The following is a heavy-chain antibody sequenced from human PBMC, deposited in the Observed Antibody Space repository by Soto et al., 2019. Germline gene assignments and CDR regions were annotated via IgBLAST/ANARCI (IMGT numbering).Heavy chain of an antibody. D-gene: IGHD3-3*01. V-gene: IGHV3-7*03. CDR3: AREDTFSPFSY. Sequence: GGSLRLSCAASGFTFSSSWMSWVRQAPGKGLEWVANIKQDGSEKFYVDSVKGRLTISRDNAKNSLYLQMNSLRAEDTAVYYCAREDTFSPFSYWGQGTLVTVSS. CDR2: IKQDGSEK. CDR1: GFTFSSSW. J-gene: IGHJ4*02.